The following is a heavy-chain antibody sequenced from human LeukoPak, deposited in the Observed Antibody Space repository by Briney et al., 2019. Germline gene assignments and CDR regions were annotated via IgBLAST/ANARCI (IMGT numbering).Heavy chain of an antibody. D-gene: IGHD3-10*01. J-gene: IGHJ3*02. V-gene: IGHV3-30*12. CDR1: GFRFSAYG. CDR3: ARGDSGPI. CDR2: IAYDGGNT. Sequence: PGGSLRLSCTASGFRFSAYGFHWVRLAPGRGLEWVAFIAYDGGNTYYADSVKGRFTVSRDDSNNGLYLQMNSLRAEDTAVYYCARGDSGPIWGQGTMVTVSS.